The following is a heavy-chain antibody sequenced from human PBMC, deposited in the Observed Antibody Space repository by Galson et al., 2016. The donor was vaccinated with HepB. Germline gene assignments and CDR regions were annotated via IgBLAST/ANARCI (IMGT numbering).Heavy chain of an antibody. CDR2: IAGIGGAT. Sequence: SLRLSCAASGFTFSNYAMSWVRQAPGKGLEWVSAIAGIGGATYFADSVKGRFIISRDNSKNMLYLQMNSLKAEDTAVYYCAKTPTVVPAATDYIDCWGQGTLVTVSS. CDR3: AKTPTVVPAATDYIDC. D-gene: IGHD2-2*01. CDR1: GFTFSNYA. V-gene: IGHV3-23*01. J-gene: IGHJ4*02.